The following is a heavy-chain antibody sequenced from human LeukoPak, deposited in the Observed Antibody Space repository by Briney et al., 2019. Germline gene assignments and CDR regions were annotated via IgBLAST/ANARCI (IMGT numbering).Heavy chain of an antibody. J-gene: IGHJ4*02. CDR1: GGSISSRTYY. CDR2: IYYSGGT. D-gene: IGHD5-12*01. Sequence: KPSETLSLTCSVSGGSISSRTYYWGWIRQPPGKGLEWIGSIYYSGGTYYNPSLKSRVTISVDTSKNQFSLKLSSVTAADTAVYYCARVSGYDWESSFDYWGQGTLVTVSS. CDR3: ARVSGYDWESSFDY. V-gene: IGHV4-39*07.